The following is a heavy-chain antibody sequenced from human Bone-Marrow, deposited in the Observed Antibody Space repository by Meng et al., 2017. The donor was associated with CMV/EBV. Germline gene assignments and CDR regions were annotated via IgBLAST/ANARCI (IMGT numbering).Heavy chain of an antibody. D-gene: IGHD3-3*01. CDR1: GYTVTSYG. V-gene: IGHV1-18*01. J-gene: IGHJ4*02. CDR2: ISAYNGNT. CDR3: ARDSITIFGVVIILDY. Sequence: ASVKVSCKASGYTVTSYGISWVRQAPGQGLEWMGWISAYNGNTNYAQKLQGRVTMTTDTSTSTAYMELRSLRSDDTAVYYCARDSITIFGVVIILDYWGQGTLVTVSS.